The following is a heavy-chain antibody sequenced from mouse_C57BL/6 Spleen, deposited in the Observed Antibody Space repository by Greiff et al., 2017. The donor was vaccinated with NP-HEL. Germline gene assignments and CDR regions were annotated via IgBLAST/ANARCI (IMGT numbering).Heavy chain of an antibody. V-gene: IGHV5-17*01. CDR2: ISSGSSTI. D-gene: IGHD2-4*01. J-gene: IGHJ2*01. Sequence: VKLMESGGGLVKPGGSLKLSCAASGFTFSDYGMHWVRQAPEKGLEWVAYISSGSSTIYYADTVKGRFTISRDNAKNTLFLQMTSLRSEDTAMYYCARSYYDYDDGNYFDYWGQGTTLTVSS. CDR3: ARSYYDYDDGNYFDY. CDR1: GFTFSDYG.